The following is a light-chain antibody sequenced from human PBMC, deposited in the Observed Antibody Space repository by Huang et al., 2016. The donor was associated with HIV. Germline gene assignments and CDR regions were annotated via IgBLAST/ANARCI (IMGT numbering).Light chain of an antibody. CDR1: QSVTSN. J-gene: IGKJ1*01. CDR2: SAS. Sequence: EVVMTQSPAILSVSPGERATLSCRANQSVTSNLAWYQQKPGQAPRLLIYSASTRATGIPARFSGSGSGTEFTLTISSLQSEDFVVYYCQHYNNWPWWTFGQGTKVEIK. V-gene: IGKV3-15*01. CDR3: QHYNNWPWWT.